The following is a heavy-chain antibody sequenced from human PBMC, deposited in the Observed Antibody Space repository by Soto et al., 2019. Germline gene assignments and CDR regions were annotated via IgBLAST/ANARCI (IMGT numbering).Heavy chain of an antibody. Sequence: EVQLVESGGGLVQPGGSLRLSCAASGFTFSSYSMNWVRQAPGKGLEWVSYISSSSSTIYYADSVKGRFTISRDHAKNSRYLQMNSLRDEDTAVYYCARDPTSDYGEWLSAFDIWGQGTMVTVSS. CDR1: GFTFSSYS. CDR3: ARDPTSDYGEWLSAFDI. V-gene: IGHV3-48*02. D-gene: IGHD4-17*01. J-gene: IGHJ3*02. CDR2: ISSSSSTI.